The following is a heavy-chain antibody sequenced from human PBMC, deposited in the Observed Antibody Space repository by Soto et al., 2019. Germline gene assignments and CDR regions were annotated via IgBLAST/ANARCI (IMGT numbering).Heavy chain of an antibody. CDR2: INHSGST. CDR1: GGSFSGYY. J-gene: IGHJ3*02. Sequence: ETLSLICAVYGGSFSGYYWSWIRQPPGKGLDWIGEINHSGSTNYNPSLKSRVTISVDTSKNQFSLKLSSVTAADTAVYYCVSQKYYYGSGSYYGPTHAFDIWGQGTMVT. V-gene: IGHV4-34*01. CDR3: VSQKYYYGSGSYYGPTHAFDI. D-gene: IGHD3-10*01.